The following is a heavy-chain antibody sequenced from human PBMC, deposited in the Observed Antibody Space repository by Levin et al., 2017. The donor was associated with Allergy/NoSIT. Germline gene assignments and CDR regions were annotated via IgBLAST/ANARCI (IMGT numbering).Heavy chain of an antibody. CDR2: INPASDDT. V-gene: IGHV1-2*02. J-gene: IGHJ4*02. CDR1: GFTLRNSY. Sequence: GASLKVSCKASGFTLRNSYIHWVRQAPGQGLEWMGWINPASDDTSYAQKFQGRVTMTWDTTLNTAYMELRRLRSDDTALYYCARDAGVGNYIAYWGQGTLVTVSS. D-gene: IGHD3-10*01. CDR3: ARDAGVGNYIAY.